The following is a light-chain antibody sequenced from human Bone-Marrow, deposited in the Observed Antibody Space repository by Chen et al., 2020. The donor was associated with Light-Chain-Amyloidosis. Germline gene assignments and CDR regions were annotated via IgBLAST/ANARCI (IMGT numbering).Light chain of an antibody. V-gene: IGLV2-14*03. Sequence: QSALTQPASVSGSPGQSITISCTGTSSAVGGYNYVSWYQQHPGTAPKLVIFDVSYRPSGISNRFSGSKSGNTASLTISGLQAEDEADYYCSSYTRSSTWLFGGGTRLTVL. CDR1: SSAVGGYNY. CDR3: SSYTRSSTWL. J-gene: IGLJ3*02. CDR2: DVS.